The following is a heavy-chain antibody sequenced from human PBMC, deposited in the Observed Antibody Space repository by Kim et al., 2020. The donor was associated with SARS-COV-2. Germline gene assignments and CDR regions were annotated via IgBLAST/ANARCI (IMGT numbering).Heavy chain of an antibody. J-gene: IGHJ3*02. CDR2: ISSGGSA. D-gene: IGHD3-10*01. V-gene: IGHV4-39*01. CDR3: ARLVVRGIIISMFNSFDI. Sequence: SETLSLICSVSGGSLSSSSYQWGWIRQPPGKGLEWIGSISSGGSAYYNPSLKSRVTLSVDTSNVQFSLNLTSVTATDTAVYYCARLVVRGIIISMFNSFDIWGQGTVVTVSS. CDR1: GGSLSSSSYQ.